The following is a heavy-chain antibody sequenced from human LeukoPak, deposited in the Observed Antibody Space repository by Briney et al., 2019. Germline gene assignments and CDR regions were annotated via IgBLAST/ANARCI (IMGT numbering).Heavy chain of an antibody. Sequence: SXTLSLTCTVSGGSISSGSYYWSWIRQPAGKGLEWIGRIYTSGSTNYNPSLKSRVTISVDTSKNQFSLKLSSVTAADTAVYYCATQRGCSSTSCYIKNWFDPWGQGTLVTVSS. V-gene: IGHV4-61*02. CDR1: GGSISSGSYY. D-gene: IGHD2-2*02. CDR3: ATQRGCSSTSCYIKNWFDP. J-gene: IGHJ5*02. CDR2: IYTSGST.